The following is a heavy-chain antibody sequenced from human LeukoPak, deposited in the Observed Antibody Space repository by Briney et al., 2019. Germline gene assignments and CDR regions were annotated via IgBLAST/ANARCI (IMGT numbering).Heavy chain of an antibody. J-gene: IGHJ4*02. CDR3: ARDGSGEWPIGY. V-gene: IGHV3-11*01. Sequence: GGSLRLSCAGSGFTFSDFYMSWIRQAPGKGLEWVSYISDSGDTMYYADSVKGRFTISRDNAKNSLYLQMNSLKVEDTAVYYCARDGSGEWPIGYWGQGTLVTVSS. CDR1: GFTFSDFY. CDR2: ISDSGDTM. D-gene: IGHD3-10*01.